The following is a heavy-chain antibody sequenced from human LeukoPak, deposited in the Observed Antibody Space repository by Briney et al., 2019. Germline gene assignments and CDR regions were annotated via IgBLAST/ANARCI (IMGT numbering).Heavy chain of an antibody. CDR2: IIPTFGTA. CDR1: GGTFSSYA. CDR3: ALHTYYYDSSGYYPPYFDY. D-gene: IGHD3-22*01. Sequence: SVKVSCKASGGTFSSYAISWVRQAPGQGLEWMGRIIPTFGTANYAQKFQSRVTITADKSTSTAYMELSSLRSEDTAVYYCALHTYYYDSSGYYPPYFDYWGQGTLVTVSS. J-gene: IGHJ4*02. V-gene: IGHV1-69*06.